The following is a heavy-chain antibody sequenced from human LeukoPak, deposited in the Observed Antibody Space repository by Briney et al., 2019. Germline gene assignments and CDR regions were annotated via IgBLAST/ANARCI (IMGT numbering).Heavy chain of an antibody. V-gene: IGHV4-4*07. CDR3: ARDRRPPRLLWSSQIGAFDI. J-gene: IGHJ3*02. D-gene: IGHD3-10*01. CDR1: GGSISSFY. Sequence: PSETLSLTCTVSGGSISSFYWSWIRQPAGKGLEWIGRIYTSGSTNYNPSFKSRVTMSVDTSKNQFSLKLSSVTAADTAVYYCARDRRPPRLLWSSQIGAFDIWGQGTMVTVSS. CDR2: IYTSGST.